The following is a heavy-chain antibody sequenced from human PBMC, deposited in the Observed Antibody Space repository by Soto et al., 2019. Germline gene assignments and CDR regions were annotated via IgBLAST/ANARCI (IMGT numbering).Heavy chain of an antibody. D-gene: IGHD3-3*01. J-gene: IGHJ4*02. Sequence: PGGSLRPSCAASGFTVSSNYMTWVRQAPGKGLEWVSVIHTGGSTYYADSVPGRFALSRDSSKTTLYLQLNSLRADDTAVYYCAKGQVLQFLELFPHYWRQGTRVP. CDR1: GFTVSSNY. CDR2: IHTGGST. V-gene: IGHV3-53*01. CDR3: AKGQVLQFLELFPHY.